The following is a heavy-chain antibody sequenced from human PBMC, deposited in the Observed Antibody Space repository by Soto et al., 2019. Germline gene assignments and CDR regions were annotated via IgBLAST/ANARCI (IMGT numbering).Heavy chain of an antibody. CDR1: GGSISSGGYC. V-gene: IGHV4-31*03. J-gene: IGHJ6*02. CDR2: IYYSGTT. Sequence: QVQLRESGPGLVKPSQTLSLICTVSGGSISSGGYCWSWIRHHPGKGLEWIGYIYYSGTTYYNPSLKSRITLALDTSKNQCSRKLNSVTAADTAVYYCARVHTSGPYHYGLDVWGQGTTVTVSS. CDR3: ARVHTSGPYHYGLDV. D-gene: IGHD3-10*01.